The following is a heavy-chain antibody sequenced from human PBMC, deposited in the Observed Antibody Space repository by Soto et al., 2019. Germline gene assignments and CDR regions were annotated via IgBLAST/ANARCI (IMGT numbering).Heavy chain of an antibody. Sequence: SGPTLVNPTQTLTLTFTLSGFSHSTSGVAVGWIRQPPGKALEWLGHIYWNDDKYYSTSLKSRLNLTKDTSKNQVVLTMTNVDPVDTGTYYCARLLTAALFSYDLWGQGTLVTVSS. J-gene: IGHJ5*02. V-gene: IGHV2-5*01. CDR1: GFSHSTSGVA. D-gene: IGHD2-21*02. CDR2: IYWNDDK. CDR3: ARLLTAALFSYDL.